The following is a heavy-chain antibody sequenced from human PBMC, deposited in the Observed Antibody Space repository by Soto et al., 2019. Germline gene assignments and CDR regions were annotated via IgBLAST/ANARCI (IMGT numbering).Heavy chain of an antibody. CDR3: ARDSKNYDSSGTYTGGFFDY. J-gene: IGHJ4*02. CDR2: IYYSGST. D-gene: IGHD3-22*01. CDR1: GGSISSGGYY. V-gene: IGHV4-31*03. Sequence: SETLSLTCTVSGGSISSGGYYWSWIRQHPGKGLEWIGYIYYSGSTYYNPSLKSRVTISVDTSKNQFSLKLSSVTAADTAVYYCARDSKNYDSSGTYTGGFFDYSGQGTLVTVPS.